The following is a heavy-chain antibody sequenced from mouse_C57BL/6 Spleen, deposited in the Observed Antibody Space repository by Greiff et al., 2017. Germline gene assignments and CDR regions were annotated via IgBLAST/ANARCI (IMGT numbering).Heavy chain of an antibody. CDR2: ILPGSGST. Sequence: VQVVESGAELMKPGASVKLSCKATGYTFTGYWIEWVKQRPGHGLEWIGEILPGSGSTNYNEKFKGKATFTADTSSNTAYMQLSSLTTEDSAIYYCARRKAYYDYDWGYFDVWGTGTTVTVSS. J-gene: IGHJ1*03. V-gene: IGHV1-9*01. CDR3: ARRKAYYDYDWGYFDV. CDR1: GYTFTGYW. D-gene: IGHD2-4*01.